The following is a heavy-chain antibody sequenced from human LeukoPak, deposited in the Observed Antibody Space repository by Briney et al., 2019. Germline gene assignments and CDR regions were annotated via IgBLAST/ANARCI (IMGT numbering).Heavy chain of an antibody. Sequence: PGGSLRLSCAASGFTFSTYSMNWLRLAPGKGLEWVSSISPDSNYKYYVDSVKGRFTISRDNAKSSLYLQMNSLRAEDTAVYYCARAHSYCSGGSCQGFYYYYYYGMDVWGQGTTVTVSS. J-gene: IGHJ6*02. CDR1: GFTFSTYS. V-gene: IGHV3-21*01. D-gene: IGHD2-15*01. CDR3: ARAHSYCSGGSCQGFYYYYYYGMDV. CDR2: ISPDSNYK.